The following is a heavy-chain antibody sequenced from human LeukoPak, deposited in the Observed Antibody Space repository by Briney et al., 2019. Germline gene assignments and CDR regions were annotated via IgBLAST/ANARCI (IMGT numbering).Heavy chain of an antibody. CDR2: YDPEQGET. CDR1: GHSVTELS. CDR3: ATDIFEDEEYYYDH. J-gene: IGHJ4*02. D-gene: IGHD2-15*01. Sequence: ASVKVSCKVSGHSVTELSMHWVRHVPGKGLEWMGGYDPEQGETVYAQILQGRVTMTEDAATDTVYMEVRSLRSEDTAMNYCATDIFEDEEYYYDHWGQGTLVIVSS. V-gene: IGHV1-24*01.